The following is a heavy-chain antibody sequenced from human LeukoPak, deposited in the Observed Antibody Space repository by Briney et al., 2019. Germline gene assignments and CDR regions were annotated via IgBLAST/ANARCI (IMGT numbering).Heavy chain of an antibody. Sequence: SETLSLTCAVYGGSFSGYYWSWIRQPPGKGLKWIGEINHSGSTNYNPSLKSRVTISVDTSKNQFSLKLSSVTAADTAVYYCARGGSGYDQGARGYWGQGTLVTVSS. CDR2: INHSGST. J-gene: IGHJ4*02. CDR3: ARGGSGYDQGARGY. D-gene: IGHD5-12*01. V-gene: IGHV4-34*01. CDR1: GGSFSGYY.